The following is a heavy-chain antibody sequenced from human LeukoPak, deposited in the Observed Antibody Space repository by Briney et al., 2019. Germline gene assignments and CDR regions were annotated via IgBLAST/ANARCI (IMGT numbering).Heavy chain of an antibody. Sequence: GGSLRLSCAASGLXFSTYAIHWVRQAPGKGLEWVVVISYDGGNKYYADSVKGRFTISRDNSKNTLYLQMNSLRAEDTAVYYCARDDYGMDVWGQGTTVTVSS. CDR2: ISYDGGNK. CDR1: GLXFSTYA. J-gene: IGHJ6*02. CDR3: ARDDYGMDV. V-gene: IGHV3-30-3*01.